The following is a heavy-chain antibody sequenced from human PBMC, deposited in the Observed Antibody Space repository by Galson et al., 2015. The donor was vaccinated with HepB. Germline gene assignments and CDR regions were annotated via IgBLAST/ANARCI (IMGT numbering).Heavy chain of an antibody. CDR2: IYGGGKA. CDR3: AKDRRGYNSAGFDY. D-gene: IGHD5-18*01. CDR1: GFTVSNIY. V-gene: IGHV3-53*01. Sequence: SLRLSCAASGFTVSNIYMHWVRQAPGKGLEWVSLIYGGGKALYADSVRGRFTISRDNSNNTLYLQMNSLRAEDTAIYYCAKDRRGYNSAGFDYWGQGTLVTVSS. J-gene: IGHJ4*02.